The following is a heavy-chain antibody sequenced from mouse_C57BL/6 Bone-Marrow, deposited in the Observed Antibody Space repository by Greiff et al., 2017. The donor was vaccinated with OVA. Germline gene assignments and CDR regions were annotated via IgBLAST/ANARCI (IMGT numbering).Heavy chain of an antibody. CDR2: IYPGSGST. D-gene: IGHD1-1*01. V-gene: IGHV1-55*01. Sequence: VQLQQPGAELVKPGASVKMSCKASGYTFTSYWITWVKQRPGQGLEWIGDIYPGSGSTNYNEKFKSKATLTVDTSSSTAYMQLSSLTSEDSAVYYCAREVFITTRGYFDYWGQGTTLTVSS. CDR3: AREVFITTRGYFDY. J-gene: IGHJ2*01. CDR1: GYTFTSYW.